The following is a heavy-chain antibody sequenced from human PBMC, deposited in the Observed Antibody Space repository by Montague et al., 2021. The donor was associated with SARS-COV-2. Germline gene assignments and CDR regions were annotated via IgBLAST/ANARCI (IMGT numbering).Heavy chain of an antibody. D-gene: IGHD6-19*01. CDR2: IYYSGCT. CDR1: GSSISSSSYN. V-gene: IGHV4-39*01. CDR3: ARQRRGGLVSTPRFFDY. J-gene: IGHJ4*02. Sequence: SETLSLTCTVSGSSISSSSYNWGWIRQPPGKGLEWIGSIYYSGCTYYNPSLKSRVTISVDTSKNQFSLKLSSVTAADTAVYYCARQRRGGLVSTPRFFDYWSQGTLVTVSS.